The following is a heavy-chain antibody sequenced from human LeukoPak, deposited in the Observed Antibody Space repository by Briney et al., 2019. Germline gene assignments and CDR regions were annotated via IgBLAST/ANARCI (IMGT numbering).Heavy chain of an antibody. V-gene: IGHV1-18*01. Sequence: GASVKVSCKASGYTFTSYGISWLRQAPGQGLEWMGWISAYNGNTNYAQKLQGRVTMTTDTSTSTAYMELRSLRSDDTAVYYCARDSGDSSGYYYGGFDYWGQGTLVTVSS. CDR3: ARDSGDSSGYYYGGFDY. J-gene: IGHJ4*02. D-gene: IGHD3-22*01. CDR2: ISAYNGNT. CDR1: GYTFTSYG.